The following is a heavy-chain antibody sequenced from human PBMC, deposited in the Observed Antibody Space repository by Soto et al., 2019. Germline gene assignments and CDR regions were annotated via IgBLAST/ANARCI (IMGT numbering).Heavy chain of an antibody. D-gene: IGHD3-22*01. CDR1: GGSISSSSYY. Sequence: QLQLQESGPGLVKPSETLSLTCTVSGGSISSSSYYWGWIRQPPGKGLEWIGRINYSGITYYNPSLKSRVTISVDTSKNQFSLKLSSVTAADTAVDYCARPSDYDSSGYSHWGQGTLVTFSS. CDR2: INYSGIT. V-gene: IGHV4-39*01. J-gene: IGHJ4*02. CDR3: ARPSDYDSSGYSH.